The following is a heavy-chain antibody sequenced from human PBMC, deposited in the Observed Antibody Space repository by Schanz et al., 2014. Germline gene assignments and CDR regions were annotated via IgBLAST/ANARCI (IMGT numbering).Heavy chain of an antibody. Sequence: VQLVQSGAEVKKPGASVKVSCKASGYTFTSDSMHWVRQAPGQGLEWMGWINPNSGTTNYAQKFQGWVTMTRDTSISTAYMELSRLKSDDTAVYYCARGGGPEDVFDIWGQGTILTVSS. CDR2: INPNSGTT. V-gene: IGHV1-2*04. CDR3: ARGGGPEDVFDI. CDR1: GYTFTSDS. D-gene: IGHD5-12*01. J-gene: IGHJ3*02.